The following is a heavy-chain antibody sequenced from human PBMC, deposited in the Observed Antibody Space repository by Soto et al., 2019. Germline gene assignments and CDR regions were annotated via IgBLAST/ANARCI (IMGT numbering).Heavy chain of an antibody. V-gene: IGHV4-31*03. Sequence: PSETLSLTCTVSGGSISSGGYYWSWIRQHPGKGLEWIGYIYYSGSTYYNPSLKSRVTISVDTSKNQFSLKLSSVTAADTAVYYCARMFGYGDYDLGRFDPWGQGTLVTVSS. CDR3: ARMFGYGDYDLGRFDP. CDR1: GGSISSGGYY. J-gene: IGHJ5*02. CDR2: IYYSGST. D-gene: IGHD4-17*01.